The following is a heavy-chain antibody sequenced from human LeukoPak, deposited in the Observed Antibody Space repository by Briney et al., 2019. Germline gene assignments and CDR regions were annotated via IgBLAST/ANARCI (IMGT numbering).Heavy chain of an antibody. J-gene: IGHJ6*02. CDR3: ARDELPADGMDV. D-gene: IGHD1-7*01. Sequence: GGSLRLSCAASGFTFSSYGMHWVRQAPGKGLDGVAVIWYYGSNKYYADSVKGRFTISRDNSKNTLYLQMNSLRAEDTAVYYCARDELPADGMDVWGQGTTVTVSS. V-gene: IGHV3-33*01. CDR1: GFTFSSYG. CDR2: IWYYGSNK.